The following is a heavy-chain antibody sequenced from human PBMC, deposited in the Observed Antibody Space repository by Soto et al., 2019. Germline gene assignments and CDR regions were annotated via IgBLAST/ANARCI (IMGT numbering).Heavy chain of an antibody. V-gene: IGHV3-23*01. J-gene: IGHJ6*02. Sequence: GGSLRLSCAASGFTFSSYAMSWVRQAPGKGLEWVSAISGSGGSTYYADSVKGRFTISRDNSKNTLYLQMNSLRAEDTAIYYCAKDCRVSWPPTRVYGMDVWGQGTTVTVSS. CDR3: AKDCRVSWPPTRVYGMDV. CDR1: GFTFSSYA. D-gene: IGHD6-13*01. CDR2: ISGSGGST.